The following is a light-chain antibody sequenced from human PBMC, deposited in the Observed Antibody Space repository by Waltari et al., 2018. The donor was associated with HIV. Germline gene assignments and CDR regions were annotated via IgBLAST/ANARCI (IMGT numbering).Light chain of an antibody. CDR1: SSNNGRKT. Sequence: QSVLTQPPSATGTPGQRVTISCSGSSSNNGRKTVNWYQQLPGTAPKLLIYAKNLRPSGVPDRFSGSKSDTSASLAISGLQSEDEADYYCAAWDDSLNGRVFGGGTKLTVL. V-gene: IGLV1-44*01. CDR3: AAWDDSLNGRV. CDR2: AKN. J-gene: IGLJ3*02.